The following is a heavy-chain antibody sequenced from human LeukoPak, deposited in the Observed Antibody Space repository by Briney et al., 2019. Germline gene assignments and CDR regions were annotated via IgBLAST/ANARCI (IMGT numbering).Heavy chain of an antibody. V-gene: IGHV3-21*01. CDR2: ISSSTSYK. CDR3: ARVYRGSHFDY. CDR1: GFTFSSYS. Sequence: AGSLRLSCAASGFTFSSYSMHWVRQAPGKGLKWVSSISSSTSYKYHADSVKVRFTISIDNAKNSLYLRMNSLRAEDTAVYYCARVYRGSHFDYWGQGTLVTVSS. D-gene: IGHD1-26*01. J-gene: IGHJ4*02.